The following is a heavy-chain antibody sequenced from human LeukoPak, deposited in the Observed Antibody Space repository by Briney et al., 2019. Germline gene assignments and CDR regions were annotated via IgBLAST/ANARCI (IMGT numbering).Heavy chain of an antibody. CDR3: ARATWQLVSPYYFDY. Sequence: GGSLRLSCAASGFTVSSNYMSWVRQAPGKGLEWVSVIYSGGSTYYADSVKGRFTISRDNSKNTLYLQMNSLRAEDTAVYYCARATWQLVSPYYFDYWGQGTLVTVSS. CDR1: GFTVSSNY. D-gene: IGHD1-1*01. CDR2: IYSGGST. V-gene: IGHV3-53*01. J-gene: IGHJ4*02.